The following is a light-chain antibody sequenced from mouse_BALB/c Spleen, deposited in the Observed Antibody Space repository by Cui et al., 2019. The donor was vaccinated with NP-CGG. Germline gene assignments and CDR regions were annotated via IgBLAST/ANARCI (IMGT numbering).Light chain of an antibody. Sequence: QAVVTQESAPTTSPGETVTLTCRSSTGAVTTSNYANWVQEKPDHLFTGLIGGTNNRAPGVPARFSGSLIGDRAALTITGAQNEDEAIYFCALWYSNHWVFGGGTKLTVL. CDR2: GTN. CDR1: TGAVTTSNY. CDR3: ALWYSNHWV. V-gene: IGLV1*01. J-gene: IGLJ1*01.